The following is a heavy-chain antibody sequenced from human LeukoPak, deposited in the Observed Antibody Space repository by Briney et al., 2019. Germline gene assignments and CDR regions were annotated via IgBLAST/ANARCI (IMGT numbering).Heavy chain of an antibody. Sequence: SETLSLTCTVSGGSISSYYWSWIRQPPGKGLEWIGYFYYSGSTNYNPSLKSRVTISVDTSKNQFSLKLSSVTAADTAVYYCASTGRQLGRDYYYYYMDVWGKGTTVTVSS. V-gene: IGHV4-59*12. CDR1: GGSISSYY. J-gene: IGHJ6*03. CDR3: ASTGRQLGRDYYYYYMDV. D-gene: IGHD6-6*01. CDR2: FYYSGST.